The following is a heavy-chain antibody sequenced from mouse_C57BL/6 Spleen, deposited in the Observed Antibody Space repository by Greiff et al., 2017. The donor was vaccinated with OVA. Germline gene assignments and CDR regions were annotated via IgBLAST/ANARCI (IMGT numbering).Heavy chain of an antibody. J-gene: IGHJ3*01. CDR3: ARWDDYDAGFAY. CDR2: ISYDGSN. D-gene: IGHD2-4*01. CDR1: GYSITSGYY. V-gene: IGHV3-6*01. Sequence: ESGPGLVKPSQSLSLTCSVTGYSITSGYYWNWIRQFPGNKLEWMGYISYDGSNNYNPSLKNRISITRDTSKNQFFLKLNSVTTEDTAAYDCARWDDYDAGFAYWGQGTLVTVSA.